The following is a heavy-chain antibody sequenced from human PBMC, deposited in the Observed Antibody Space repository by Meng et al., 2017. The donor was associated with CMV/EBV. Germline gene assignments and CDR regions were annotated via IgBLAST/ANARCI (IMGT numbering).Heavy chain of an antibody. Sequence: GESLKISCAASGFTFSSYSMTWVRQAPGKGLEWVSSISSSSSYIYYADSVKGRFTISRDNAKNSLYLQMNSLRAEDTAVYYCARYPFGSHVYDSSSYGMDVWGQGTTVTVSS. CDR1: GFTFSSYS. V-gene: IGHV3-21*01. CDR3: ARYPFGSHVYDSSSYGMDV. CDR2: ISSSSSYI. D-gene: IGHD3-22*01. J-gene: IGHJ6*02.